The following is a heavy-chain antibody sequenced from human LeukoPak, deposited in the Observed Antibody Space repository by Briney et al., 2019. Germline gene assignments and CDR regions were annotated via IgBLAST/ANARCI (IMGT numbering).Heavy chain of an antibody. Sequence: GASVKVSCKASGYTFTSYGISWVRQAPGQGLEWMGWISAYNGNTNYAQKLQGRVTMTTDTSTSTAYMELRSLRSDDTAVYYCARDPPAGVGGSCYSWSCYYYMDVWGKGTTVTVSS. CDR3: ARDPPAGVGGSCYSWSCYYYMDV. D-gene: IGHD2-15*01. J-gene: IGHJ6*03. CDR2: ISAYNGNT. CDR1: GYTFTSYG. V-gene: IGHV1-18*01.